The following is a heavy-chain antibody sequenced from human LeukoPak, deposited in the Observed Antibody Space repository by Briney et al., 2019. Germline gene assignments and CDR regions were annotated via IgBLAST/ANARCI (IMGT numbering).Heavy chain of an antibody. Sequence: SETLSLTCAVSGGSVTSTNWWTWVRQPPGKGLGWIGEVHLDGRTNYNPSLTGRLTLSVDLYENHISLKLTSVTAADTAVYYCAREGGPYRPLDYSGQGTLVTVAS. J-gene: IGHJ4*02. CDR1: GGSVTSTNW. CDR3: AREGGPYRPLDY. CDR2: VHLDGRT. V-gene: IGHV4-4*02.